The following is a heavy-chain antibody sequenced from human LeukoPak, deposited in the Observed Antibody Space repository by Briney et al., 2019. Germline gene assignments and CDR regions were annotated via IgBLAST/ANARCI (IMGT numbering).Heavy chain of an antibody. J-gene: IGHJ4*02. V-gene: IGHV1-18*01. Sequence: ASVKVSCKASVYTFTSYGISWVRQAPGQGLEWMGWISAYNGNTNYAQKLQGRVTMTTDTSTSSAYMELRSLRSDDTAVYYCASNLAADIDYWGQGTLVTVSS. CDR1: VYTFTSYG. D-gene: IGHD6-13*01. CDR3: ASNLAADIDY. CDR2: ISAYNGNT.